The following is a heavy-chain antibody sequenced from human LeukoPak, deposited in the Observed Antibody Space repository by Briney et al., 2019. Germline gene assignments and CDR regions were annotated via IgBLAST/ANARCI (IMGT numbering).Heavy chain of an antibody. Sequence: GASVKVSCKASGYTFTSYDINWVRQATGQGLEWMAWMNPNNGNTGNAQKFQGRVTLTADTSTATAYMELRGLRSDDTAVYYCQRVTIFGVVIDFDYWGQGTLVAVSS. V-gene: IGHV1-8*01. J-gene: IGHJ4*02. CDR1: GYTFTSYD. CDR3: QRVTIFGVVIDFDY. D-gene: IGHD3-3*01. CDR2: MNPNNGNT.